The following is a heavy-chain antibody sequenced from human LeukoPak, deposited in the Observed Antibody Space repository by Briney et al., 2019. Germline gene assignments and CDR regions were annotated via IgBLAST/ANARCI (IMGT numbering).Heavy chain of an antibody. J-gene: IGHJ4*02. CDR1: GFTFSSYS. CDR3: ARDLKGLRVFDY. D-gene: IGHD3-16*01. CDR2: ISSSSSYI. Sequence: GGSLRLSCAASGFTFSSYSMNWVRQAPGKGLEWVSSISSSSSYIYYADSVKGRFTISRDNAKNSLYLQMNSLRAEDTAVYYYARDLKGLRVFDYWGQGTLVTVSS. V-gene: IGHV3-21*01.